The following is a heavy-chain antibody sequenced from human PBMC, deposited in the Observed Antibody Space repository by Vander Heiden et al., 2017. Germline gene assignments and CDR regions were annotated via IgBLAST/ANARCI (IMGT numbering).Heavy chain of an antibody. V-gene: IGHV3-30*18. D-gene: IGHD2-8*01. CDR1: GFSFSTYG. CDR3: AKVGNGYVQSAHYFD. J-gene: IGHJ4*01. Sequence: QVQLVESGGGVVQPGRSLRLSCAASGFSFSTYGMHWVRQAPGKGLEWVAVISYDGNNKYYADSVKGRFTISRDNSDSTLYLQMNSLGVEDTAVYYCAKVGNGYVQSAHYFD. CDR2: ISYDGNNK.